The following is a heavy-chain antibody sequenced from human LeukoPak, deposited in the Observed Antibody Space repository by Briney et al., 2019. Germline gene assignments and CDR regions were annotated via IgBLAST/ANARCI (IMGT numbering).Heavy chain of an antibody. D-gene: IGHD3-10*01. Sequence: HSGGSLRLSCAASGFTFSSYEMNWVRQAPGKGLEWVSYISSSGSTIYYADSVKGRFTISRDNDKNSLYLQMNSLRAEDTAVYYCARNGFGELFHVWGKGTTVTISS. CDR1: GFTFSSYE. CDR2: ISSSGSTI. V-gene: IGHV3-48*03. J-gene: IGHJ6*04. CDR3: ARNGFGELFHV.